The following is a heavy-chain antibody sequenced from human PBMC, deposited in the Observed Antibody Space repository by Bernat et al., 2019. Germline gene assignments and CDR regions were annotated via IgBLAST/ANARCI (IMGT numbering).Heavy chain of an antibody. V-gene: IGHV3-30*18. J-gene: IGHJ6*02. CDR3: AKDAGYSSGWAPYYYYYGMDV. D-gene: IGHD6-19*01. CDR1: GFTFSTYG. CDR2: ISYDGSSR. Sequence: QVQLVESGGGVVQPGRSLRLSCAASGFTFSTYGMHWVRQAPGKGLEWVAIISYDGSSRYLTDSVKGRFTISRDNSKNTLYLQMNGLRAEDTAVYYCAKDAGYSSGWAPYYYYYGMDVWGQGTTVIVSS.